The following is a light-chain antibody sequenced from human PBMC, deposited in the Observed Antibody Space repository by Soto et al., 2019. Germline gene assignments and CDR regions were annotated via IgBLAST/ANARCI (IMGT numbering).Light chain of an antibody. J-gene: IGLJ1*01. Sequence: QSVLTQPASLSGSPGQSIIISCPVGSYNFVSWYQQHPGKAPKFLIYEVSKRPSGVSDRFSGPKSGNTASLTISGLQAEDEADYYCCSDAGRSTYVFGTGTKVNVL. V-gene: IGLV2-23*02. CDR1: GSYNF. CDR3: CSDAGRSTYV. CDR2: EVS.